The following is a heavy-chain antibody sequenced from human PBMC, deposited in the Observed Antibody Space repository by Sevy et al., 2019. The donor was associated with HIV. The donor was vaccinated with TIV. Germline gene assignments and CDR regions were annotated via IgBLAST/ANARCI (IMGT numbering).Heavy chain of an antibody. Sequence: SETLSLTCTVSGGSISSGGYYWSWIRQHPGKGLEWIGYIYYSGSTYYNPSLKSRVTISVDTSKNQFSLKLNSVTAADTAVYYCARDGWDDSSGYYLFFDYWGQGTLVTVSS. J-gene: IGHJ4*02. CDR3: ARDGWDDSSGYYLFFDY. CDR2: IYYSGST. V-gene: IGHV4-31*03. CDR1: GGSISSGGYY. D-gene: IGHD3-22*01.